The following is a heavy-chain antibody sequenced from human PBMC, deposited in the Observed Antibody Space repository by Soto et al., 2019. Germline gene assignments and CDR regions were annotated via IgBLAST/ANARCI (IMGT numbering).Heavy chain of an antibody. CDR2: VYYNGST. CDR1: GGRIAPFY. CDR3: ARTRGRGQWRDFYFDF. V-gene: IGHV4-59*12. D-gene: IGHD6-19*01. J-gene: IGHJ4*02. Sequence: EPLSLTCTVSGGRIAPFYWTWIRQSPGKGLESIGYVYYNGSTNYNPALKGRVTISLDTSKSQLSLRLSSVTAADTAVYYCARTRGRGQWRDFYFDFWGQGSLVTVSS.